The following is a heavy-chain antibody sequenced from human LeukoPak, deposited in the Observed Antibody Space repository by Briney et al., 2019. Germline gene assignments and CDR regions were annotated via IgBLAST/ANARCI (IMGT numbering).Heavy chain of an antibody. D-gene: IGHD3-16*01. Sequence: SETLSLTCTVSGGSISSYYWSWIRQPPGKLLEWIGYIYSSGSTNYNPSLKSRVTISVDTSKNQFSLKLSSVTAADTAVYYCARGLRGSYYFDYWGQGTLVTVSS. V-gene: IGHV4-59*01. CDR1: GGSISSYY. J-gene: IGHJ4*02. CDR2: IYSSGST. CDR3: ARGLRGSYYFDY.